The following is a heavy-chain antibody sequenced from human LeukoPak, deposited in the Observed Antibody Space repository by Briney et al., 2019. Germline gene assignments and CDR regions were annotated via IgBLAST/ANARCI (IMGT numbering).Heavy chain of an antibody. V-gene: IGHV3-30-3*01. J-gene: IGHJ4*02. CDR1: GFTFSSYA. Sequence: GGSLRLSCAASGFTFSSYAMHWVRQAPGKGLEWVALISYDGSNKYYADSVKGRFTISRDNSKNTLYLQMNSLRAEDTAVYYCARVRGTSWYVYDYWGQGTLVTVSS. CDR3: ARVRGTSWYVYDY. CDR2: ISYDGSNK. D-gene: IGHD6-13*01.